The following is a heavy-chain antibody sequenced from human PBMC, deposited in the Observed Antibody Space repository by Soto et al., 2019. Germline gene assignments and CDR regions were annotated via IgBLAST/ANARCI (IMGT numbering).Heavy chain of an antibody. J-gene: IGHJ4*02. CDR2: SFPLTDIP. Sequence: QVQLVQSGTEVKKPGSSVKVSCKASGGTFRNYPINWVRQAPGQGLEWMGSSFPLTDIPDYAQNFQARLTSSANKSTSTAYMELSSLTSDDTAMYFCARGPLVVLNYFESWGQGTLVTVSS. CDR1: GGTFRNYP. CDR3: ARGPLVVLNYFES. V-gene: IGHV1-69*02.